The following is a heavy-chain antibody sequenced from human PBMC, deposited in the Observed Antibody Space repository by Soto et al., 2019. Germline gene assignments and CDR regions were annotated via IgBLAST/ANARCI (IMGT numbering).Heavy chain of an antibody. J-gene: IGHJ4*02. Sequence: SETLCLTCSVSGGSVSSSRYYWDWIRQPQGKGLEWIGNIYYTGSTYYNPSVKSRVTISVDTSKNQFSLKLNSVTAADTAVYYCARQPYWYRSSWLHFYHSGQGALDTVSS. V-gene: IGHV4-39*01. CDR1: GGSVSSSRYY. CDR2: IYYTGST. D-gene: IGHD6-13*01. CDR3: ARQPYWYRSSWLHFYH.